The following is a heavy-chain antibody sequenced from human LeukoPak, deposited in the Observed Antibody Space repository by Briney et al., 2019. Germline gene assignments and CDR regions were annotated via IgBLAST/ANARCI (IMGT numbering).Heavy chain of an antibody. CDR3: ATTVTTFRLSLWFDP. D-gene: IGHD4-17*01. V-gene: IGHV1-24*01. Sequence: GASVKVSCKVSGYTLTELSMHWVRQAPGKGLEWMGGFDPEDGGTIYAQKFQGRVTMTEDTSTDTAYMELSSLRSEDTAVYYCATTVTTFRLSLWFDPWGQGTLVTVSS. J-gene: IGHJ5*02. CDR2: FDPEDGGT. CDR1: GYTLTELS.